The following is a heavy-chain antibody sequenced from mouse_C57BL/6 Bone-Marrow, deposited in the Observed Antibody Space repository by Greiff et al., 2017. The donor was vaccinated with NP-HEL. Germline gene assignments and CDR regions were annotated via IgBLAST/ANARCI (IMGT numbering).Heavy chain of an antibody. V-gene: IGHV5-17*01. CDR2: ISSGSSTI. D-gene: IGHD2-2*01. CDR3: SVNTGYNYFDY. Sequence: EVQVVESGGGLVKPGGSLKLSCAASGFTFSDYGMHWVRQAPEKGLEWVAYISSGSSTIYYADQVKGRFTISRDNAKNTLFLQMTSLRSEDTASYYCSVNTGYNYFDYWGQGTTLTVSS. CDR1: GFTFSDYG. J-gene: IGHJ2*01.